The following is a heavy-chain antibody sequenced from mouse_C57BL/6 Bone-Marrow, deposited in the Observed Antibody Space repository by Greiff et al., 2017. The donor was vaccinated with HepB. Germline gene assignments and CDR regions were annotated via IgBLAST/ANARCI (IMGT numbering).Heavy chain of an antibody. J-gene: IGHJ2*01. V-gene: IGHV1-69*01. CDR1: GYTFTSYW. CDR2: IDPSDSYT. CDR3: ARRRNYYYGSSYLDY. Sequence: QVQLQQPGAELVMPGASVKLSCKASGYTFTSYWMHWVKQRPGQGLEWIGEIDPSDSYTNYNQKFKGKSTFTVDKSSSTAYMQLSSLTSEDSAVYYCARRRNYYYGSSYLDYWGQGTTLTVSS. D-gene: IGHD1-1*01.